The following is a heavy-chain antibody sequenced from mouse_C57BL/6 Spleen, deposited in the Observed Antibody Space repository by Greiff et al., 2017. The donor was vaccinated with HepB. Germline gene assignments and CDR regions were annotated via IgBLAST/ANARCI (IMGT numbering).Heavy chain of an antibody. Sequence: DVKLVESEGGLVQPGSSMKLSCTASGFTFSDYYMAWVRQVPEKGLEWVANINYDGSSTYYLDSLKSRFIIPRDNAKNILYLQMSSLKSEDTATYYCARDGYYFDYWGQGTTLTVSS. CDR2: INYDGSST. V-gene: IGHV5-16*01. J-gene: IGHJ2*01. CDR3: ARDGYYFDY. CDR1: GFTFSDYY. D-gene: IGHD2-2*01.